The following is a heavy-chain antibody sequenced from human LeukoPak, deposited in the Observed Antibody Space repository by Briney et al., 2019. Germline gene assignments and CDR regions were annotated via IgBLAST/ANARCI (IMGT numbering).Heavy chain of an antibody. Sequence: GGSLRLSCAASGFTFSSYSMNWVRQAPGKGLEWVSSISSSSSYIYYADSVKGRFTISRDNAKNSLYLQMNSLRAEDTAVYYCARLYTYYDFWSGYYTSYFDYWGQGTLVTVSS. CDR2: ISSSSSYI. CDR1: GFTFSSYS. J-gene: IGHJ4*02. CDR3: ARLYTYYDFWSGYYTSYFDY. D-gene: IGHD3-3*01. V-gene: IGHV3-21*01.